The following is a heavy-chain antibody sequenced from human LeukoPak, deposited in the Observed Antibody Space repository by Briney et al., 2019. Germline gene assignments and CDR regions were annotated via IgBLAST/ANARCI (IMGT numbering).Heavy chain of an antibody. CDR1: GHTFTTYY. J-gene: IGHJ4*02. CDR3: ARDRAFVVVPAAPLGY. D-gene: IGHD2-2*01. V-gene: IGHV1-46*01. CDR2: INPSGDGT. Sequence: ASVKVSCKASGHTFTTYYVHLVRQAPGQGLEWMGVINPSGDGTNYPQRFQGRVTLTTDTSTSTAYMELRSLRSDDTAVYYCARDRAFVVVPAAPLGYWGQGTLVTVSS.